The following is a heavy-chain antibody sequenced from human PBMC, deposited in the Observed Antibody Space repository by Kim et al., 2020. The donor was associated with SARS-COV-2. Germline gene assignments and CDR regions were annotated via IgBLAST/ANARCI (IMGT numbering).Heavy chain of an antibody. J-gene: IGHJ6*03. D-gene: IGHD2-21*02. CDR3: ARGEIVVVTAMVTYYYYYYMDV. CDR2: INHSGST. CDR1: GGSFSGYY. V-gene: IGHV4-34*01. Sequence: SETLSLTCAVYGGSFSGYYWSWIRQSPGKGLEWIGEINHSGSTNYNPSLKSRVTISVDTSKNQFSLKLSSVTAADTAVYYCARGEIVVVTAMVTYYYYYYMDVCGKGTTVTVSS.